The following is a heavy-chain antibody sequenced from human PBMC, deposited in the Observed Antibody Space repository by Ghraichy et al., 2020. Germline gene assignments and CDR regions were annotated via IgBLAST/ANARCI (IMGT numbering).Heavy chain of an antibody. CDR3: ARDNYFDY. Sequence: SLNISCAASGLTFSPYAMSWVRQAPGKGLEWLSVITPDGSNQYYADSLQGRFTISRDNSKNTVSLQMDSLRTDDTAVYYCARDNYFDYWGQGTLVTISS. CDR1: GLTFSPYA. J-gene: IGHJ4*02. V-gene: IGHV3-30-3*01. CDR2: ITPDGSNQ.